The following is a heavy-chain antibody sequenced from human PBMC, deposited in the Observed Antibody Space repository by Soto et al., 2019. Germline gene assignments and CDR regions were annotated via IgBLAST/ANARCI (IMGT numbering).Heavy chain of an antibody. D-gene: IGHD2-15*01. CDR2: IIPIFGTA. V-gene: IGHV1-69*13. CDR1: GGTFSSYA. Sequence: ASVKVSCKASGGTFSSYAISWVRQAPGQGLEWMGGIIPIFGTANYAQKFQGRVTITADESTSTAYMELSSLRSEDTAVYYCASQWYSDYYYYGMDVWGQGTTVTVSS. CDR3: ASQWYSDYYYYGMDV. J-gene: IGHJ6*02.